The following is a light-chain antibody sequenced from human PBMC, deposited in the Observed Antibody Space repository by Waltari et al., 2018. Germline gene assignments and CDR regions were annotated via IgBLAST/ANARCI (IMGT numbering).Light chain of an antibody. Sequence: VLTQSPGTLSLSPGERATLSCRASQSITKKFFAWYQQKPGQAPRLLIYGASSRAGGIPDRFSGSGSGTDFTLTISRLEPEDSAVYYCQQYGSSVMYTFGQGTKLEIK. CDR2: GAS. CDR1: QSITKKF. V-gene: IGKV3-20*01. J-gene: IGKJ2*01. CDR3: QQYGSSVMYT.